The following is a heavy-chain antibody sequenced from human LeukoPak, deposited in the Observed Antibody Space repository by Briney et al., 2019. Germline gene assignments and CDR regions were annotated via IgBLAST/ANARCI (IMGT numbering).Heavy chain of an antibody. CDR1: GFTFSGYW. V-gene: IGHV3-74*01. Sequence: PGGSLRLSCAASGFTFSGYWMHWVRQAPGKGLVWVSRIKNDGSIIDYADSVKGRFTIPRDNAKNSLYLQMNSLRAEDTAVYYCAQRRDGYNSLDYWGQGTLVTVSS. J-gene: IGHJ4*02. CDR2: IKNDGSII. D-gene: IGHD5-24*01. CDR3: AQRRDGYNSLDY.